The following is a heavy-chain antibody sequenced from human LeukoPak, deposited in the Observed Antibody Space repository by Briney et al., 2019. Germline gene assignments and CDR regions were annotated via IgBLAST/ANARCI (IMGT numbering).Heavy chain of an antibody. Sequence: ASVKVSCKASGGGFTFTIYGISWVRQAPGQGLEWMGGIIPIYGSPTYAQKFQGRITITSDESTRTVYMDLSSLRPEDSAVHYCAGFFYDNSGDAYIWGQGTMVTVSS. CDR2: IIPIYGSP. CDR1: GGGFTFTIYG. CDR3: AGFFYDNSGDAYI. V-gene: IGHV1-69*13. J-gene: IGHJ3*02. D-gene: IGHD3-22*01.